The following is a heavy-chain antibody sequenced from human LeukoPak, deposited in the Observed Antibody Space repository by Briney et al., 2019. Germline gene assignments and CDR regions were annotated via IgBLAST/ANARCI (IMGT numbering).Heavy chain of an antibody. V-gene: IGHV4-34*01. CDR1: GGSFSGYY. Sequence: LSETLSLTCAVYGGSFSGYYWSWIRQPPGKGLEWIGEINHSGSTNYNPSLRSRVTISVDTSKNQFSLKLSSVTAADTAVYYCARALHLDYWGQGTLVTVSS. J-gene: IGHJ4*02. CDR3: ARALHLDY. D-gene: IGHD5-24*01. CDR2: INHSGST.